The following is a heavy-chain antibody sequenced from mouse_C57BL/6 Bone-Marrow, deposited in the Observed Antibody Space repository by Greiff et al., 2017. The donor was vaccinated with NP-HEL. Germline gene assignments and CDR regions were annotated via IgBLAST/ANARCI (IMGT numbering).Heavy chain of an antibody. CDR1: GFNIKDDY. D-gene: IGHD1-1*02. V-gene: IGHV14-4*01. CDR2: IDPENGDT. J-gene: IGHJ2*01. CDR3: TRLWAPFDY. Sequence: VQLQQSGAELVRPGASVKLSCTASGFNIKDDYMHWVKQRPEQGLEWIGWIDPENGDTEYASKFQGKATITADTSSNTASLQLSSLTSEDTAVDYCTRLWAPFDYWGQGTTLTVSS.